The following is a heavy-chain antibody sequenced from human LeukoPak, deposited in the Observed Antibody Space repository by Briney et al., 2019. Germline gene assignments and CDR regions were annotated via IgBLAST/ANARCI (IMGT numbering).Heavy chain of an antibody. CDR2: INGDGSST. CDR3: ARGTGNYGDWDY. Sequence: GGSLRLSCAASGITFGSYWMHWVRQAPGKGLVWVSRINGDGSSTNYADSVKGRFTISRDNANNPLYLQMNSLRAEDTAVYYCARGTGNYGDWDYWGQGTLVTVSS. D-gene: IGHD4-17*01. CDR1: GITFGSYW. V-gene: IGHV3-74*01. J-gene: IGHJ4*02.